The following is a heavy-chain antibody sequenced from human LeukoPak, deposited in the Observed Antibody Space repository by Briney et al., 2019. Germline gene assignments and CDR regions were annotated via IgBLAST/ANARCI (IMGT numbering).Heavy chain of an antibody. CDR3: AGRITMVRGVINR. D-gene: IGHD3-10*01. J-gene: IGHJ4*02. CDR2: IYYSGST. V-gene: IGHV4-39*01. Sequence: SETLSLTCTVSGGSISSGSYYWGWIRQPPGKGLEWIGSIYYSGSTYYNPSLKSRVTISVDTSKNQLSLKLSSVTAGDTAVYYCAGRITMVRGVINRWGQGTLVTVSS. CDR1: GGSISSGSYY.